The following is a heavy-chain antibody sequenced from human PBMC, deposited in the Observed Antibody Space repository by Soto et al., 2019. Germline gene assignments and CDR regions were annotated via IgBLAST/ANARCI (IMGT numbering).Heavy chain of an antibody. CDR2: IGTAGDT. Sequence: GGSLRLSCSASGFTFSSYDMHWVRQGPGKGLEWVSAIGTAGDTNYAGSVKGRFTISRENAKNSLYLQMNSLRAGDTAVYFCARAIGPTLFDYWGQGTLVTVSS. D-gene: IGHD3-22*01. V-gene: IGHV3-13*04. CDR1: GFTFSSYD. CDR3: ARAIGPTLFDY. J-gene: IGHJ4*02.